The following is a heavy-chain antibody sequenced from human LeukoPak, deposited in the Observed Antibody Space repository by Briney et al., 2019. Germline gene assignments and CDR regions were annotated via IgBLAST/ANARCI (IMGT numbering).Heavy chain of an antibody. CDR2: IIPIFGTA. Sequence: GASVKVSCKASGGTFSSYAIGWVRQAPGQGLEWMGGIIPIFGTANYAQKFQGRVTITADKSTSTAYMELSGLRSEDTAVYYCARPRPGYSYGPALDYWGQGTLVTVSS. J-gene: IGHJ4*02. CDR3: ARPRPGYSYGPALDY. D-gene: IGHD5-18*01. CDR1: GGTFSSYA. V-gene: IGHV1-69*06.